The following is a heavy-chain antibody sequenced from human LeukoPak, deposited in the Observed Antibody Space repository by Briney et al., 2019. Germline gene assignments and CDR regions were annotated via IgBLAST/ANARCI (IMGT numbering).Heavy chain of an antibody. CDR3: ARGVAAFPLYYYYYMDV. V-gene: IGHV4-34*01. Sequence: SETLSLTCAVYGGSFSGYYWSWIRQPPGKGLEWIGEINHSGSTNYNPSLKSRVTISVDTSKNQFSLKLSSVTAADTAVYYCARGVAAFPLYYYYYMDVWGKGTTVTVSS. CDR1: GGSFSGYY. D-gene: IGHD6-13*01. J-gene: IGHJ6*03. CDR2: INHSGST.